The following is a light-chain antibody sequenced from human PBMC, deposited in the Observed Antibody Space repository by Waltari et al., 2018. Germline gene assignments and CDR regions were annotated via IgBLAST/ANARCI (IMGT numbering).Light chain of an antibody. CDR3: HSRDASGVGGS. CDR1: SLSSYY. V-gene: IGLV3-19*01. Sequence: SSELTQDPTVSVAMGQTVRITFQGDSLSSYYASWYQQRPGQAPILVFSGNNNRPSGVPDRFSGSSSDNTAVLTITGAQAEDEASYYCHSRDASGVGGSFGGGTKLTVL. J-gene: IGLJ2*01. CDR2: GNN.